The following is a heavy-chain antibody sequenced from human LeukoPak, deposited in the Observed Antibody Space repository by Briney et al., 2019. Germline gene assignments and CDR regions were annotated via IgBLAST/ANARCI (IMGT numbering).Heavy chain of an antibody. V-gene: IGHV3-48*01. CDR1: GFTFSDYN. D-gene: IGHD3-22*01. CDR3: AREGVVVITPSFDY. CDR2: ITISTGII. Sequence: PGGSLRLSCAASGFTFSDYNMNWVRQAPGKGLEWVAYITISTGIIYYADSVKGRFTISRDNSKNTLYLQMNSLRAEDTAVYYCAREGVVVITPSFDYWGQGTLVTVSS. J-gene: IGHJ4*02.